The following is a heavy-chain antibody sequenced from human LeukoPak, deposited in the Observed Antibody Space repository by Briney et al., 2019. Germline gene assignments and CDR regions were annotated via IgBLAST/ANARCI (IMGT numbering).Heavy chain of an antibody. Sequence: ASVKVCKASGYTLTDYYIHWVRQAPGQGLEWMGWINPNSGVTNYAQKFQGRVTLTRDTPISTAYMEVSRLRSDDTAVYYCARAHMTTVTLGDYWGQGSLVTVSS. J-gene: IGHJ4*02. D-gene: IGHD4-11*01. CDR1: GYTLTDYY. CDR3: ARAHMTTVTLGDY. CDR2: INPNSGVT. V-gene: IGHV1-2*02.